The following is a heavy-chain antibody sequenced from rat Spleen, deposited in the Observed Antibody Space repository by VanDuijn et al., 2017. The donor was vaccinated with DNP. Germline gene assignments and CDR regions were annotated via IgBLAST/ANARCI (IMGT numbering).Heavy chain of an antibody. CDR3: ATRDYYTGPYNSFAH. CDR2: IIYDGSRT. CDR1: GFTFSNYY. Sequence: EVQLVESGGGLVQPGRSLKLSCAASGFTFSNYYMAWVRQAPRKGLEWVAAIIYDGSRTYYRDSVQGRFTISRDNAKDTLYLQMDSLRSEDTATYYCATRDYYTGPYNSFAHWGRGTLVTVSS. V-gene: IGHV5S10*01. D-gene: IGHD1-6*01. J-gene: IGHJ3*01.